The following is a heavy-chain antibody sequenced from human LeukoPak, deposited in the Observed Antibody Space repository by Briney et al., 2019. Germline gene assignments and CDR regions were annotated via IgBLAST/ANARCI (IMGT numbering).Heavy chain of an antibody. CDR2: IYYSGRT. J-gene: IGHJ2*01. CDR1: AGSISSSNYY. CDR3: ARRPLVYYRYTYFDL. D-gene: IGHD3-10*01. V-gene: IGHV4-39*07. Sequence: SETLSLTCSVSAGSISSSNYYWGWIRQPPGKGLEWIGSIYYSGRTYYNPSLKSRVTISVDTSKNQFSLKLTSVAAADTAVYYCARRPLVYYRYTYFDLWGRGTLVTVSS.